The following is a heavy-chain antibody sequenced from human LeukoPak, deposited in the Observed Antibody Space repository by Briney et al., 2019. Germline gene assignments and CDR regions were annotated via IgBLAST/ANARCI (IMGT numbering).Heavy chain of an antibody. CDR2: IYTAGTT. Sequence: GGSLRLSCAASGLTVSNNYMTWVRQAPGRGLEWVSIIYTAGTTYYADSVKGRFTISRDDSKNTLSLQMNSLRTEDSAMYYCARLMKRATIISAFEIWGQGTMVIVSP. CDR1: GLTVSNNY. CDR3: ARLMKRATIISAFEI. J-gene: IGHJ3*02. D-gene: IGHD5-24*01. V-gene: IGHV3-53*01.